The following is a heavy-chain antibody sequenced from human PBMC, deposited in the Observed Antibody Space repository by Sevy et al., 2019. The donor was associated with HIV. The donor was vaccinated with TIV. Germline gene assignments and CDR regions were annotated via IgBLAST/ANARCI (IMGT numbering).Heavy chain of an antibody. CDR2: IKSKADGGTT. Sequence: GGSLRLSCAASGFTFSYAWMTWVHQAPGKGLEWLGRIKSKADGGTTEYAAPVKGRFTISRDDSKNTLYLQMNSLKTEDTAVYYCSTDPIIVLLVTDGMDVWGQGTTVTVSS. J-gene: IGHJ6*02. CDR3: STDPIIVLLVTDGMDV. V-gene: IGHV3-15*01. D-gene: IGHD2-8*02. CDR1: GFTFSYAW.